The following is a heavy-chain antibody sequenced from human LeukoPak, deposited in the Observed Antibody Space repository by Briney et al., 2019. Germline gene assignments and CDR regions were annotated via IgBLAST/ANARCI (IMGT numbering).Heavy chain of an antibody. Sequence: ASVKVSCKVSGYTLTELSMHWVQQAPGKGLEWMGGFDPEDGETIYAQKFQGRVTMTEDTSTDTAYMELSSLRSEDTAVYYCTTAPLASCGGDCYSGDYWGQGTLVTVSS. CDR3: TTAPLASCGGDCYSGDY. J-gene: IGHJ4*02. V-gene: IGHV1-24*01. D-gene: IGHD2-21*01. CDR2: FDPEDGET. CDR1: GYTLTELS.